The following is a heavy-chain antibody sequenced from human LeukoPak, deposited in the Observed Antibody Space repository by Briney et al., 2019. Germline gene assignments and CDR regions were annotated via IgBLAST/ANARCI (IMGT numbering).Heavy chain of an antibody. CDR2: IKSKTDGGTT. CDR3: TTDFLSVDAFDI. D-gene: IGHD3-3*01. CDR1: GFTFSNAW. V-gene: IGHV3-15*01. Sequence: GGSLRLSCAASGFTFSNAWMSWVRQAPGKGLEWVGRIKSKTDGGTTDYAAPVKGRFTISRDDSKNTLYLQMNSLKTEDTAVYYCTTDFLSVDAFDIWGQGQWSPSLQ. J-gene: IGHJ3*02.